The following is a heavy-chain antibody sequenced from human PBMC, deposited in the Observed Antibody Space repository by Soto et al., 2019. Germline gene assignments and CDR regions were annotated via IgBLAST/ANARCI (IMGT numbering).Heavy chain of an antibody. CDR2: IYYSGST. D-gene: IGHD3-3*01. CDR3: ARGRFLEWLNWFDP. J-gene: IGHJ5*02. CDR1: GGSISSSSYY. Sequence: SETLSLTCTVSGGSISSSSYYWGWIRQPPGKGLEWIGSIYYSGSTYYNPSLKSRVTISVDTSKNQFSLKLSSVTAADTAVYYCARGRFLEWLNWFDPWGQGTLVTVSS. V-gene: IGHV4-39*01.